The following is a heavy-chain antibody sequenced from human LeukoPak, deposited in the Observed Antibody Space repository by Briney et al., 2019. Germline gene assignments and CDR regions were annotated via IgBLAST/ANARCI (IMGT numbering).Heavy chain of an antibody. CDR1: GGSFSGYY. CDR2: INHGGST. Sequence: SETLSLTCAGYGGSFSGYYWSWIRQPPGKGLEWIGEINHGGSTNYNPSLKSRLTISVDTSKNQFSLNLSSVTAADAAVYYCARGVREKTRGFLLYYSYYYMDVWGTGTTVATSS. CDR3: ARGVREKTRGFLLYYSYYYMDV. V-gene: IGHV4-34*01. D-gene: IGHD3-10*01. J-gene: IGHJ6*03.